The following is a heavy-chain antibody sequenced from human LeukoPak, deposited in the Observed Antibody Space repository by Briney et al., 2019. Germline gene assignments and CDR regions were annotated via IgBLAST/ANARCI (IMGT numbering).Heavy chain of an antibody. V-gene: IGHV3-11*01. Sequence: PGGSLRLSCAAAGFPFDDYFMGWVRQAPGKGLEWISYITNSGYTMYYADSVRGRFTIFKDNAKNSLFLHMSGLRAEDTAVYYCARSRARIAAAVYYFDYWGQGTPVTVSS. D-gene: IGHD6-13*01. J-gene: IGHJ4*02. CDR1: GFPFDDYF. CDR2: ITNSGYTM. CDR3: ARSRARIAAAVYYFDY.